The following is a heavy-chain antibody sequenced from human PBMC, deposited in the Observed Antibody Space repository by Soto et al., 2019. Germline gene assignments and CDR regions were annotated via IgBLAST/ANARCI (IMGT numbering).Heavy chain of an antibody. Sequence: EVQLVESGGGLVKPGGSLRLSCAASGFTFRSYTMNWVRQAPGKGLEWVSSISDTGNNIYYTDSVKGRFTISRDNAKNSLYLQMNSLRAEDTAVYYCARENYGDYSIFHWGQGTLVTVSS. CDR3: ARENYGDYSIFH. CDR2: ISDTGNNI. J-gene: IGHJ4*02. D-gene: IGHD4-17*01. CDR1: GFTFRSYT. V-gene: IGHV3-21*01.